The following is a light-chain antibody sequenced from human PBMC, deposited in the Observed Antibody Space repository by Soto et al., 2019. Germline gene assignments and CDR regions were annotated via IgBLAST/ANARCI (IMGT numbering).Light chain of an antibody. J-gene: IGKJ1*01. CDR3: QRYNSYSRT. V-gene: IGKV1-5*01. CDR2: DAS. CDR1: QNINEW. Sequence: DIQMTQSPSTLSAPVGDRVTITCRASQNINEWLAWYQQKPGRAPKFLIYDASILESGVPSRFSGSGSGTEFTLTITNLQPDDFATYYCQRYNSYSRTFGQGTKVEMK.